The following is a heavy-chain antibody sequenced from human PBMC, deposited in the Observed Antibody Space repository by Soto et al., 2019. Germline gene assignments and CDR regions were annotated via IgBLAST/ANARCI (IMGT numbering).Heavy chain of an antibody. Sequence: SETLSLTCTVSGGSISSGGYYWSWIRQHPGKGLEWIGYIYYSGSTYYNPSLKSRVTISVDTSKNQFSLKLSSVTAADTAVYYCARLSGGGSYNFDYWGQGTLVTVSS. CDR1: GGSISSGGYY. J-gene: IGHJ4*02. D-gene: IGHD1-26*01. CDR2: IYYSGST. CDR3: ARLSGGGSYNFDY. V-gene: IGHV4-31*03.